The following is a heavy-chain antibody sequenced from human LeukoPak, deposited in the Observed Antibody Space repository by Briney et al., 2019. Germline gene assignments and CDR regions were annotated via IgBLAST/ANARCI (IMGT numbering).Heavy chain of an antibody. Sequence: SETLSLTCTVAGGSISSINYYWGWIRQPPGKGLDWIASIHYSWTTYYNPSLKSRVTISVDTSKNHFSLNLNSVTAADTAVYYCARGPTYQPIDYWGQGTLVTVSS. CDR1: GGSISSINYY. V-gene: IGHV4-39*02. CDR3: ARGPTYQPIDY. J-gene: IGHJ4*02. D-gene: IGHD2-2*01. CDR2: IHYSWTT.